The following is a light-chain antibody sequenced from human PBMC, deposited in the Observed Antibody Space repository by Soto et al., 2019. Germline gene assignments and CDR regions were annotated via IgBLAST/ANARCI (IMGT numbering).Light chain of an antibody. CDR2: DAS. Sequence: VVAQSPATLSLSPGERAALSCRASQSISNYLAWYQQKPGQAPRLLIYDASNRATGIPARFSGSESGTEFTLTISSLQSEDFAVYYCQQFDNWPPITFGQGTRLEIK. CDR1: QSISNY. J-gene: IGKJ5*01. CDR3: QQFDNWPPIT. V-gene: IGKV3-11*01.